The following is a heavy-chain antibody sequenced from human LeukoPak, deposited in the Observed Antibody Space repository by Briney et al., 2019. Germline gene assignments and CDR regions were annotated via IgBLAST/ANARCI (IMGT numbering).Heavy chain of an antibody. V-gene: IGHV3-23*01. J-gene: IGHJ4*02. CDR2: ITPSGGGT. CDR1: GFTFSSYS. Sequence: GGSLRLSCAASGFTFSSYSMTWVRQAPGKGLEWVSSITPSGGGTYYADSVKGRFIISRDNSKNTLYLQVNSLRADDTALYYCAKGSSNTGYEYWGQGTLVTVSS. D-gene: IGHD5-12*01. CDR3: AKGSSNTGYEY.